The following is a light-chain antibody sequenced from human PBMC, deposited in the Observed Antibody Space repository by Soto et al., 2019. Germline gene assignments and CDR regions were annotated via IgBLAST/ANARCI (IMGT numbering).Light chain of an antibody. J-gene: IGKJ2*01. V-gene: IGKV3-15*01. CDR3: QQYNDWPPYT. CDR2: GAS. CDR1: QNIYTN. Sequence: EIVMTQSPATLSVSPGERATLSCXXSQNIYTNLXXXXXXXXXXXRLLIYGASARAAGVPARFSGRGSGTEFTLTISGLQSEDFAVYYCQQYNDWPPYTFGQGTKVDIK.